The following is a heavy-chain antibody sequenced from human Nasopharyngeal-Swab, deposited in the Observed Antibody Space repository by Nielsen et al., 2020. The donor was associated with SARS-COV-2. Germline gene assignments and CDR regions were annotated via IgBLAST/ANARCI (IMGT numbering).Heavy chain of an antibody. CDR2: ISYDGSNK. D-gene: IGHD3-9*01. J-gene: IGHJ6*02. Sequence: WIRQPPGKGLEWVAVISYDGSNKYYADSVKGRFTISRDNSKNTLYLQMNSLRAEDTAVYYCARVGLTGYYSAYYYGMDVWGQGTTVTVSS. CDR3: ARVGLTGYYSAYYYGMDV. V-gene: IGHV3-30*03.